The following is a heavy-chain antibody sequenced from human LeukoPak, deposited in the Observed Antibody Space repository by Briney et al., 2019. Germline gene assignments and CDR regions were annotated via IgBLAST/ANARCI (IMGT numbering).Heavy chain of an antibody. V-gene: IGHV3-30*04. CDR2: ISYDGSNK. CDR3: ARAGRYFDY. CDR1: GFTFSSYA. D-gene: IGHD1-26*01. J-gene: IGHJ4*02. Sequence: GGSLRLSCAASGFTFSSYAMYWVRQAPGKGLEWVAVISYDGSNKYYADSVKGRFTISRDNSKNTLYLQMDSLRAEDTAVYYCARAGRYFDYWGQGTLVTVSS.